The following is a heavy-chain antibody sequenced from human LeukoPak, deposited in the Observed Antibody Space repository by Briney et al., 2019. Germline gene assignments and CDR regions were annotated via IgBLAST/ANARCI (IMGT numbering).Heavy chain of an antibody. CDR3: ARGRDSGSYSSYFDY. J-gene: IGHJ4*02. CDR2: ISYDGSDE. D-gene: IGHD1-26*01. V-gene: IGHV3-30-3*01. Sequence: PGRSLRLSCAASGFTFSSFAMHWVRQAPGKGLEWVAVISYDGSDEYYADSVRGRFTISRDNSKNSLYPQMNSLRVEDTAVYYCARGRDSGSYSSYFDYWGQGTLVTVSS. CDR1: GFTFSSFA.